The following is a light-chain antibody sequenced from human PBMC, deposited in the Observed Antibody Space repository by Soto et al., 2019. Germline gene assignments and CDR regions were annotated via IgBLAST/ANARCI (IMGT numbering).Light chain of an antibody. CDR1: QSVSSSY. J-gene: IGKJ2*01. CDR2: GAS. V-gene: IGKV3-20*01. CDR3: QQYGSPYT. Sequence: EIVLTQSPGTLSLSPGERATLSCRASQSVSSSYLAWYQQKPGQAPRLLIYGASSRATGIPDRFSGSWSGTDFTLTISRLEPEDFAVYYCQQYGSPYTFGQGTKLEIK.